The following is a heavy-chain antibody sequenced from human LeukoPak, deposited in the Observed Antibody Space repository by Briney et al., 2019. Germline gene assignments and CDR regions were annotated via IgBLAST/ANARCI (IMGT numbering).Heavy chain of an antibody. V-gene: IGHV3-23*01. CDR3: AKDLYQAFDY. Sequence: GGSLRLSCASSGFTFSIYSMIWVRQAPGKGLEWVSDVSGSCGSTYYADSVKGRFTISRDNSKNTLYLQMNTLRAEDTAVYYCAKDLYQAFDYWGQGTLVTVSS. D-gene: IGHD2/OR15-2a*01. CDR2: VSGSCGST. CDR1: GFTFSIYS. J-gene: IGHJ4*02.